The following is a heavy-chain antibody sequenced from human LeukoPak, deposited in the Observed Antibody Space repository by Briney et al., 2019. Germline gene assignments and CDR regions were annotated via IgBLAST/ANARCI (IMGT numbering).Heavy chain of an antibody. CDR2: IWYDGSNK. CDR3: ARDRGGSESYGVYGAFDI. V-gene: IGHV3-33*01. J-gene: IGHJ3*02. CDR1: GFTFSSYG. D-gene: IGHD3-10*01. Sequence: GGSLRLSCAASGFTFSSYGMHWVRQAPGKGLEWVAVIWYDGSNKYYADSVKGRFTISRDNSKNTLYLQMNSLRAEDTAVYYCARDRGGSESYGVYGAFDIWGQGTMVTVSS.